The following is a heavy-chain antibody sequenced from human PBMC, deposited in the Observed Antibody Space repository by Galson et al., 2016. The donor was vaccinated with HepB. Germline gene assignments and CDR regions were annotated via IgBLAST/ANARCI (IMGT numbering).Heavy chain of an antibody. D-gene: IGHD3-10*01. CDR3: ANYLGYGSGRPGYFHS. CDR1: GFTFSSYA. CDR2: ISAASNT. Sequence: SLRLSCVASGFTFSSYAMSWVRQAPGKGLEWVSVISAASNTYYTDSVKGRFTISRDNSKTTLYLEMNSLRVEDTAVYFCANYLGYGSGRPGYFHSWGQGTLVTVSP. V-gene: IGHV3-23*01. J-gene: IGHJ4*02.